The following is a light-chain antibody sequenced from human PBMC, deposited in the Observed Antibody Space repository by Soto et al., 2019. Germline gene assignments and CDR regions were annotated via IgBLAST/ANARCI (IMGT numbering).Light chain of an antibody. CDR3: QQFGSSPGFT. V-gene: IGKV3-20*01. Sequence: EIVLTQSPGTLSLSPGERATLSCRASQSINSRYLAWYQQKPGQAPRLLIYGASSRATGIPGRFSGSGSGTDFTLTISRLEPDGFSVYYCQQFGSSPGFTFGPGAKVDIK. CDR2: GAS. CDR1: QSINSRY. J-gene: IGKJ3*01.